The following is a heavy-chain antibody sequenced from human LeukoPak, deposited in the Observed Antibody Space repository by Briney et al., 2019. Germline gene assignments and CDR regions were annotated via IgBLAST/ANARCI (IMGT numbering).Heavy chain of an antibody. J-gene: IGHJ6*02. V-gene: IGHV3-11*01. CDR3: ARTGTTTVYYYYYGMDV. D-gene: IGHD1-1*01. Sequence: PGGSLRLSCVASGFTFSDYYMSWIRQAPGKGLEWVSYISSSGSTIYYADSVKGRFTISRDNAKNSLYLQVNSLRAEDTAVYYCARTGTTTVYYYYYGMDVWGQGTTVTVSS. CDR2: ISSSGSTI. CDR1: GFTFSDYY.